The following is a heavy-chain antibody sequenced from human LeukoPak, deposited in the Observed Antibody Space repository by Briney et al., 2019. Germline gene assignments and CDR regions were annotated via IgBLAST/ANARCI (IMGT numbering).Heavy chain of an antibody. CDR1: GGPITTVGDY. V-gene: IGHV4-39*01. D-gene: IGHD3-10*01. J-gene: IGHJ6*03. CDR3: ARVCGFPFYGSGDTPRLMKYYYYYYMDV. Sequence: SETLSLTCTLSGGPITTVGDYWGWIRQPLGKGLEWIGSIYYTGRTYYNPSLKSRVTISVDTSMNKFSLRLTSVTAADTAVYYCARVCGFPFYGSGDTPRLMKYYYYYYMDVWGKGTTVTVSS. CDR2: IYYTGRT.